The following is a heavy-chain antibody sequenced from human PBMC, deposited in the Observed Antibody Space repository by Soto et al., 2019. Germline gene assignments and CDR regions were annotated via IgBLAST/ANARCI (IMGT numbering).Heavy chain of an antibody. J-gene: IGHJ6*03. CDR2: ISYDGSNK. CDR3: AKGVYYYYYLDV. CDR1: GFTFSSYG. V-gene: IGHV3-30*18. Sequence: QVQLVESGGGVVQPGRSLRLSCAASGFTFSSYGMHWVRQAPGKGLEWVAVISYDGSNKYYADSVKGRFTISRHNSKNTLYLQMNSLRAEDTAVYYCAKGVYYYYYLDVWGKGTTVTVSS.